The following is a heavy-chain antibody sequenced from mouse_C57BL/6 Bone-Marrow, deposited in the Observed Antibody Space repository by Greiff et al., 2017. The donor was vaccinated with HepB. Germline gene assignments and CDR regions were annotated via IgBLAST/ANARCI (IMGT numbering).Heavy chain of an antibody. CDR1: GFSLTSYG. V-gene: IGHV2-2*01. D-gene: IGHD1-1*01. J-gene: IGHJ2*01. CDR3: ARHYYGSPYYFDY. Sequence: VKLVESGPGLVQPSQSLSITCTVSGFSLTSYGVHWVRQSPGKGLEWLGVIWSGGSTDYNAAFISRLSISKDNSKSQVFFKMNSLQADDTAIYYCARHYYGSPYYFDYWGQGTTLTVSS. CDR2: IWSGGST.